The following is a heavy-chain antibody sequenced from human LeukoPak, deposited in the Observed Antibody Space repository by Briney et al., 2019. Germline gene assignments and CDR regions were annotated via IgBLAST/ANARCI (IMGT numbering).Heavy chain of an antibody. Sequence: PSETLSLTCTVSGGAISRGGYYWSWIRQHPGKGLEWMGCIYYSGSTYYNPSLKSRVTISVDTSKNQLSLKLSSVTAADTAVYYCAREHDYSDNSPWFDPWGQGTLVTVSS. J-gene: IGHJ5*02. V-gene: IGHV4-31*03. CDR1: GGAISRGGYY. CDR2: IYYSGST. CDR3: AREHDYSDNSPWFDP. D-gene: IGHD4-23*01.